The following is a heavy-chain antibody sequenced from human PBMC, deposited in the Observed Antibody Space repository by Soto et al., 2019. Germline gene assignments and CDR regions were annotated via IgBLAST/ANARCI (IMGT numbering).Heavy chain of an antibody. V-gene: IGHV3-23*01. CDR2: ISGGGGST. CDR3: AKSPAGTSPFDY. J-gene: IGHJ4*02. D-gene: IGHD1-1*01. CDR1: GFTFSSYG. Sequence: EVQLLESGGGLVQPGGSLRLSCAASGFTFSSYGMSWVRQAPGKGLEWVSGISGGGGSTNYADSVKGRFTISRDNSKNTLYLQMNSVRAEDTAVYYCAKSPAGTSPFDYWGQGTLVTVSS.